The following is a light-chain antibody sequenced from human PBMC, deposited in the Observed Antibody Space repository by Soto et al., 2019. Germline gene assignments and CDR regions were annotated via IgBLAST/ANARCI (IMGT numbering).Light chain of an antibody. CDR3: QQRSDWPIT. CDR2: DAY. Sequence: EAVLTQSPVTLSLSPGERATLSCRASQSFRGLLAWYQQKPGQAPRLLIYDAYNRATGIPPRFSGSGSGTDFTLTISSLEPEDFAIYYCQQRSDWPITFGQGTRLEIK. CDR1: QSFRGL. V-gene: IGKV3-11*01. J-gene: IGKJ5*01.